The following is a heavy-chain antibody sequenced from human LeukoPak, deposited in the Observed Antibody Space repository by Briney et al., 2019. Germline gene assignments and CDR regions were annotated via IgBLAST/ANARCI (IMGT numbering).Heavy chain of an antibody. V-gene: IGHV3-30*09. CDR3: ARAQHRGWGFDY. Sequence: GGSLRLSCATSGFTFSSYAMHWVRQAPGKGLEWVAVILYDGSNEYYADSVKGRFAISRDKSQNTLHLQMNSLRPEDTAVYYCARAQHRGWGFDYWGQGTLVTVSS. D-gene: IGHD1-26*01. J-gene: IGHJ4*02. CDR2: ILYDGSNE. CDR1: GFTFSSYA.